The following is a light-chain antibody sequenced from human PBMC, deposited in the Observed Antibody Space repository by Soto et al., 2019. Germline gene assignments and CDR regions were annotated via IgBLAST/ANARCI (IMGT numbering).Light chain of an antibody. Sequence: QSSLTLPRSVSGSPGRSFTVSCTGTIRDVAVYSYVSWFQQHPGKAPQLLIYDVTKRPSGVPDRFSGSKSGNTAALTISGLQAEDEAEYFCSSYAGSYTWIFGSGTKVTVL. J-gene: IGLJ1*01. CDR3: SSYAGSYTWI. CDR1: IRDVAVYSY. V-gene: IGLV2-11*01. CDR2: DVT.